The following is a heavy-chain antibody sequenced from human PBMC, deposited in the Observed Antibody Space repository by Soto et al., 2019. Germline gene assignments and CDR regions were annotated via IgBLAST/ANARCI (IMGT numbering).Heavy chain of an antibody. J-gene: IGHJ4*02. CDR2: IKEDGSEK. V-gene: IGHV3-7*03. CDR1: GFTLSSFW. CDR3: ASYRTMGC. Sequence: EVQLVESGGGLVQPGGSLRLSCAASGFTLSSFWMSWVRQAPGKGLEWVASIKEDGSEKTYVDSVKGRFSISRDTAKNALYLQMNSLRAEEAAVYYCASYRTMGCWGQGTPVTVSS. D-gene: IGHD1-26*01.